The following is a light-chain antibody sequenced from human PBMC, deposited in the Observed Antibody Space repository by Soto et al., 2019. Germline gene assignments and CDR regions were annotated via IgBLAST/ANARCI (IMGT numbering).Light chain of an antibody. Sequence: QSVLTQPASVSGSPGQSITISCTGTRRDVGGYNYVSWYQQYPGKSPKLLIYEVTHRPSGVSNRFSGSKSGNTASLTISGLQAEDEADYYCSSYTIGNTLPFAFGTGTKVTVL. CDR3: SSYTIGNTLPFA. CDR1: RRDVGGYNY. J-gene: IGLJ1*01. V-gene: IGLV2-14*01. CDR2: EVT.